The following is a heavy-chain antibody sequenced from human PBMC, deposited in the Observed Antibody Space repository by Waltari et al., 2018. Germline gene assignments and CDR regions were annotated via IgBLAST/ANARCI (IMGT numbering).Heavy chain of an antibody. CDR3: TRSGTTTVAFDI. CDR2: IRSEANSYAT. V-gene: IGHV3-73*01. CDR1: GFTFRASS. D-gene: IGHD1-1*01. J-gene: IGHJ3*02. Sequence: EVQLVDSGADLVQPGGSLKLSCAASGFTFRASSKHWVRQAPGKGMEWVGRIRSEANSYATAFAALVNGRFTIFRDDSKKTAYLQMNTLMSEDTALYYCTRSGTTTVAFDIWGQGTMVTVSS.